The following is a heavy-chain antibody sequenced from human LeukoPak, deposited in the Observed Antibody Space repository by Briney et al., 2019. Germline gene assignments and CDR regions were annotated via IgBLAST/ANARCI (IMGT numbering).Heavy chain of an antibody. V-gene: IGHV4-31*03. CDR1: GGSISSGGSY. CDR2: IYYSGST. J-gene: IGHJ4*02. CDR3: AREVRYSSGWYAGDFDY. D-gene: IGHD6-19*01. Sequence: SETLSLTCTVSGGSISSGGSYWSWIRQHPGKGLEWIGYIYYSGSTYYNPSLKSRVTISVDTSKNQFSLKLSSVTAADTAVYYCAREVRYSSGWYAGDFDYWGQGTLVTVSS.